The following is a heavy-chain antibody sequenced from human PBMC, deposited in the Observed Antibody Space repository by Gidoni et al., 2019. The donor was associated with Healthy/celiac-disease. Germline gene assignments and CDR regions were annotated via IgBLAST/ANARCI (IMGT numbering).Heavy chain of an antibody. CDR3: ARDYRRRSPEVRGVQAFDI. V-gene: IGHV3-30-3*01. J-gene: IGHJ3*02. D-gene: IGHD3-10*01. CDR2: ISYDGSNK. CDR1: GFTFSSYA. Sequence: QVQLVESGGGVVQPGRSLRLSCAASGFTFSSYAMHWVRQAPGKGLEWVAVISYDGSNKYYADSVKGRFTISRDNSKNTLYLQMNSLRAEDTAVYYCARDYRRRSPEVRGVQAFDIWGQGTMVTVSS.